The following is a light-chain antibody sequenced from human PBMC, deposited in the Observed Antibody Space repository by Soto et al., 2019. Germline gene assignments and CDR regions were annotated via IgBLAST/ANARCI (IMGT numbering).Light chain of an antibody. CDR1: GGAVGVHNY. CDR3: SSYTTSSTLV. CDR2: EVS. Sequence: QSALTQPASVSGPLGRRFTFPGLGPGGAVGVHNYVSWYQQHPGIAPKLMISEVSNRPSGVSNRFSGSKSGNTASLTISGLQAEDEADYYCSSYTTSSTLVFGGGTKLTVL. J-gene: IGLJ2*01. V-gene: IGLV2-14*01.